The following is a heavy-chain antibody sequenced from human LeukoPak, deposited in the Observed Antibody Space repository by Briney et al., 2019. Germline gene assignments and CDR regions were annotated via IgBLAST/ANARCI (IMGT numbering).Heavy chain of an antibody. J-gene: IGHJ6*03. CDR2: IYYSGST. CDR1: GGSISSYY. V-gene: IGHV4-59*01. Sequence: SETLSLTCTVSGGSISSYYWSWIRQPPGKGLEWIGCIYYSGSTNYNPSLKSRVTISVDTSKNQFSLKLSSVTAADTAVYYCARIQVQWLVPYYYYYMDVWGKGTTVTVSS. D-gene: IGHD6-19*01. CDR3: ARIQVQWLVPYYYYYMDV.